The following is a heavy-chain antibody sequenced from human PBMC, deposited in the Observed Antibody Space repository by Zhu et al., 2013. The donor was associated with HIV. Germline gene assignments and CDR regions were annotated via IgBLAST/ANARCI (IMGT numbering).Heavy chain of an antibody. Sequence: QVQLVQSGAEVKKPGSSVKVSCKSSGGTLTNYAVSWVRQAPGQGLEWMGGIIPMFGTEKYAQKFQDRVTITADESTSTAYMELSSLTSEDTAIYYCAKFHSDCGGGSCYSPRFDYWGQGTLVTVSS. CDR2: IIPMFGTE. D-gene: IGHD2-15*01. CDR3: AKFHSDCGGGSCYSPRFDY. J-gene: IGHJ4*02. V-gene: IGHV1-69*01. CDR1: GGTLTNYA.